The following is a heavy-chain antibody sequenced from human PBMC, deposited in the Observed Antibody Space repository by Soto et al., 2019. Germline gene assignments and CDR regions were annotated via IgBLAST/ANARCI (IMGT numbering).Heavy chain of an antibody. CDR2: IYYSGST. CDR3: ARDRRYCSGGSCYSTNYYYYGMDV. CDR1: GGSISSYY. V-gene: IGHV4-59*01. Sequence: SQTLSLTCTVSGGSISSYYWSWIRQPPGKGLEWIGYIYYSGSTNYNPSLKSRVTISVDTSKNQFSLKLSSVTAADTAVYYCARDRRYCSGGSCYSTNYYYYGMDVWGQGTTVTVSS. J-gene: IGHJ6*02. D-gene: IGHD2-15*01.